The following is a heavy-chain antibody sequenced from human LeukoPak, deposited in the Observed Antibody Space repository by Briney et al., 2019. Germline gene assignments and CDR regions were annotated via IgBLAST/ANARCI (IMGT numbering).Heavy chain of an antibody. CDR1: GFTFSNAW. D-gene: IGHD6-13*01. CDR3: TTDEIAAEKYYYYYMDV. CDR2: IKSKTDGGTT. J-gene: IGHJ6*03. V-gene: IGHV3-15*01. Sequence: GGSLRLSCAASGFTFSNAWMSWVRQAPGKGLEWVGRIKSKTDGGTTDCAAPVKGRFTISRDDSKNTLYLQMNSLKTEDTAVYYCTTDEIAAEKYYYYYMDVWGKGTTVTVSS.